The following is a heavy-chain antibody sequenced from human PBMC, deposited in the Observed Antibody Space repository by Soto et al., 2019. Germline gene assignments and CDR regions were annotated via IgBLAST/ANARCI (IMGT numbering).Heavy chain of an antibody. CDR3: AKDTVPVYGDYLDY. CDR2: ISYDGSNE. Sequence: SLRLSCVASGFTFSTYTLHWVRQAPGKGLEWVAVISYDGSNEYYADSVKGRFTISRDNSKNTLYLQMNSLRVEDTAVYYCAKDTVPVYGDYLDYWGQGTLVTVSS. D-gene: IGHD2-8*01. V-gene: IGHV3-30*04. J-gene: IGHJ4*02. CDR1: GFTFSTYT.